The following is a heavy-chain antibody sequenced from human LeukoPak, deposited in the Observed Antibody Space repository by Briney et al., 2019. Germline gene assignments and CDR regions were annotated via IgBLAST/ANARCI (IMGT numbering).Heavy chain of an antibody. V-gene: IGHV3-23*01. D-gene: IGHD3-10*01. CDR2: ISGSGGST. CDR3: AKDMVRESTYYMDV. J-gene: IGHJ6*03. Sequence: GGSLRLSCAASGITFSTYAMSWVRQAPGKGLEWVSAISGSGGSTYYADSVKGRFTISRDNSKNTLYLQMNSLRAEDTAVYYCAKDMVRESTYYMDVWGKGTTVTVSS. CDR1: GITFSTYA.